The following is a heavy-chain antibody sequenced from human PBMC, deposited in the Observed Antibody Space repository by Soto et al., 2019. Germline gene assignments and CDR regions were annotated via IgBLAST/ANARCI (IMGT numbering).Heavy chain of an antibody. Sequence: SETLSLTCTVSGGSISSGGFYWNWFRQHPGKGLEWIGYIYHSGSTFYNPSLKSRVIMSVDTSKNQFSLKLRSVTAADTAVYYCARGYNSGWSDYLDYWGQGTLVT. CDR3: ARGYNSGWSDYLDY. D-gene: IGHD6-19*01. CDR1: GGSISSGGFY. CDR2: IYHSGST. V-gene: IGHV4-31*03. J-gene: IGHJ4*02.